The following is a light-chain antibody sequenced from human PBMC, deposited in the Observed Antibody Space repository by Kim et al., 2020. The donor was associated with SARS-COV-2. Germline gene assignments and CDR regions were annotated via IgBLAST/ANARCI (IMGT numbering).Light chain of an antibody. CDR1: QSVLYSPNNKNY. Sequence: DIVMTQSPDSLAVSLGERATINCKSSQSVLYSPNNKNYLAWYQQKPGQPPKLLIYWASIREFGVPDRFSGSGSGPEFTLTISSLQAEDVAVYYSQHWWAFGQGTTMDIK. CDR2: WAS. CDR3: QHWWA. J-gene: IGKJ1*01. V-gene: IGKV4-1*01.